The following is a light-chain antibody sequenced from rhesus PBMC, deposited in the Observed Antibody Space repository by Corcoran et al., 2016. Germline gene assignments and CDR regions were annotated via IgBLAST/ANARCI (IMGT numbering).Light chain of an antibody. Sequence: EIVLTQSPATLSLSPGERPTLSCRASQSVSSSLAWYQQKPGQVPRLLIYGESSRATGIPDRFSGGGSVTDFILTISSLAPEDFAVYYCQQYSKWPYSFGQGTKVEIK. CDR3: QQYSKWPYS. J-gene: IGKJ2*01. V-gene: IGKV3-42*03. CDR1: QSVSSS. CDR2: GES.